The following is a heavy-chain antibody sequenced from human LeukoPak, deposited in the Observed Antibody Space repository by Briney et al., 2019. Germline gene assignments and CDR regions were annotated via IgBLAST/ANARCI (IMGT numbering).Heavy chain of an antibody. CDR2: ILMSTNYT. V-gene: IGHV3-11*05. Sequence: KPGGSLRLSCGASGFTLSDSYMSWIRQAPGKGLEWVSYILMSTNYTSYAASVKGRFTISRDNAKNSLYLQMNSLRAEDTAVYYCARGGYSGYDWVDYWGQGTLVTVSS. CDR1: GFTLSDSY. CDR3: ARGGYSGYDWVDY. D-gene: IGHD5-12*01. J-gene: IGHJ4*02.